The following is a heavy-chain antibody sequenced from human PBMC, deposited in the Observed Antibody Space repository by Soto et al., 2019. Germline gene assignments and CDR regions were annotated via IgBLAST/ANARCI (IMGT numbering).Heavy chain of an antibody. CDR2: IDWSSGDT. J-gene: IGHJ6*02. CDR1: GFTFDDYA. Sequence: VQLVESGGGLVQPGRSLRLSCAASGFTFDDYAMHWVRQAPGKGLGWVSAIDWSSGDTGYADSVKGRFTISRDNAKNSLYLQMNSLRPEDTALYYCAKCRSSLVESGLDVWGQGTTVTVSS. CDR3: AKCRSSLVESGLDV. V-gene: IGHV3-9*01.